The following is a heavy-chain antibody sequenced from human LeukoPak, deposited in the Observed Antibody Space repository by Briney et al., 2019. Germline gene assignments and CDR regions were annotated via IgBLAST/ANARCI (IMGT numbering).Heavy chain of an antibody. CDR1: GGSISSGDYY. V-gene: IGHV4-30-4*01. J-gene: IGHJ4*02. Sequence: SETLSLTCTVSGGSISSGDYYWSWIRQPPGKGLEWIGYIYYSGSIYYNPSLKSRVTISVDTSKNQFSLKLSSVTAADTAVYYCAREALLSYYDSSGYYDYWGQGTLVTVSS. CDR2: IYYSGSI. CDR3: AREALLSYYDSSGYYDY. D-gene: IGHD3-22*01.